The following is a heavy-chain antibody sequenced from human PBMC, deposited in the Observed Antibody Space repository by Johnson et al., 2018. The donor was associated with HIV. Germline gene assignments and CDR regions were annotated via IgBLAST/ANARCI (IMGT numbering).Heavy chain of an antibody. CDR2: IWYDGSSK. CDR1: GFTFSSYG. J-gene: IGHJ3*02. V-gene: IGHV3-33*08. D-gene: IGHD6-13*01. CDR3: ARGLLAGNDAFDI. Sequence: QVQLVESGGGLVQPGGSLRLSCAASGFTFSSYGMHWVRQAPGKGLEWVSLIWYDGSSKYYADSVKGRFTISSDNAKNSLYLQMNSLRAEDTAVYYCARGLLAGNDAFDIWGQGTMVTVSS.